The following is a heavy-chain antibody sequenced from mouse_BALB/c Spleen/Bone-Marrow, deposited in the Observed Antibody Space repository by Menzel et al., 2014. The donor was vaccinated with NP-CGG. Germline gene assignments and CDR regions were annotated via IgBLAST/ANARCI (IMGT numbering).Heavy chain of an antibody. CDR2: IYPGNSDT. D-gene: IGHD3-1*01. V-gene: IGHV1-5*01. CDR1: GYTFSNYW. CDR3: TTLARSDFDY. J-gene: IGHJ2*01. Sequence: VQLQQSGPVLARPGAAVKMSCKASGYTFSNYWMHWVKQRPGQGLEWIGTIYPGNSDTTYNQKFKGKAKLTAVTSTSTAYMELSSLTNEDSAVYYCTTLARSDFDYWGQGTTLTVSS.